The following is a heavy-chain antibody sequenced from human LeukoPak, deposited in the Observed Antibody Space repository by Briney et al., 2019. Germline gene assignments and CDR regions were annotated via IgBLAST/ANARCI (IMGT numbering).Heavy chain of an antibody. V-gene: IGHV3-13*01. Sequence: GGSLRLSCVASVFSISTYDMFCVRQPTGRGLEWVSVIGTAVDTYYPDTVKDRVTNSSDNVRNSLYLQMINLRAGDTAIYYCARAGKEYQCHGMDVWGGGSTATVSS. J-gene: IGHJ6*02. CDR3: ARAGKEYQCHGMDV. CDR2: IGTAVDT. CDR1: VFSISTYD. D-gene: IGHD6-19*01.